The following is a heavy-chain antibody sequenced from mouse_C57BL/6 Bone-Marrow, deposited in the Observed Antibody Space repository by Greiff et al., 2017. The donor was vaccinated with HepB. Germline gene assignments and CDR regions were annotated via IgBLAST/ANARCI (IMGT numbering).Heavy chain of an antibody. CDR1: GYTFTSYW. V-gene: IGHV1-55*01. Sequence: VQLQQPGAELVKPGASVKMSCKASGYTFTSYWITWVKQRPGQGLEWIGDIYPGSGSTNYNEKFKSKATLTVDTSSSTAYMQLSSLTSEDAAVYYCAMHYVGLAMDYRGQGTSVTVSS. D-gene: IGHD1-1*01. CDR3: AMHYVGLAMDY. J-gene: IGHJ4*01. CDR2: IYPGSGST.